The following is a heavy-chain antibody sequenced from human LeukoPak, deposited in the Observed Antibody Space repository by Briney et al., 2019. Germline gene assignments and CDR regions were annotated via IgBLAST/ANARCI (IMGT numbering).Heavy chain of an antibody. V-gene: IGHV4-59*01. Sequence: SETLSLTCTVSGGSISSYYWSWIRQPPGKGLEWIGYIYYSGSTNYTPSLKSRVTISVDMSKNQFSLKLSSVTAADTAVYYCARDSDYYDSSGYYDYWGQGTLATVSS. CDR3: ARDSDYYDSSGYYDY. CDR2: IYYSGST. D-gene: IGHD3-22*01. CDR1: GGSISSYY. J-gene: IGHJ4*02.